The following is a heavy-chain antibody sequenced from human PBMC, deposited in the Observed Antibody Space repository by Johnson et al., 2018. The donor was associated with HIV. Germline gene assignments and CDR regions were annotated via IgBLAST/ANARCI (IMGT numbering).Heavy chain of an antibody. V-gene: IGHV3-9*01. CDR1: RFMFDDYA. CDR3: AKDGGYGSGRWNAFDI. J-gene: IGHJ3*02. Sequence: VQLVESGGGLVQPGRSLRLSCAASRFMFDDYAMHWVRQAPGKGLEWVSGISWNSGTTGYADSVKGRFTISRDNAKNSLYLQMNSLRAEDTALYYCAKDGGYGSGRWNAFDIWGQGTMVTVSS. CDR2: ISWNSGTT. D-gene: IGHD3-10*01.